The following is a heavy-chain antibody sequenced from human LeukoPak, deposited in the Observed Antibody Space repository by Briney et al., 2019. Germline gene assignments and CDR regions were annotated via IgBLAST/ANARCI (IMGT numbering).Heavy chain of an antibody. CDR1: GFTFRTYG. CDR3: ANGGGVRGVTIASFEY. D-gene: IGHD3-10*01. J-gene: IGHJ4*02. Sequence: GSLRLSCAASGFTFRTYGMNWVRQAPGKGLEWVAVISYDGTNKNYADSVKGRFTISRDNSKNTLYLQMNSLRADDTAVYYCANGGGVRGVTIASFEYWGQGTLVTVSS. V-gene: IGHV3-30*18. CDR2: ISYDGTNK.